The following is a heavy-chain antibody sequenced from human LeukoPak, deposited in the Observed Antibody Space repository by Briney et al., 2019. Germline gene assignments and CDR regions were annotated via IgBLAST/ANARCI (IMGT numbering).Heavy chain of an antibody. Sequence: PPETLSLTCTVSGGSMSSYYWTWIRQPPGKGLEWIGYIYYTGNTNYNPSLKSRVTISADTSKNQFSLKLNPVTAADTAVYYCARRARATVRGDYLDYWGQGNLVTVSS. CDR3: ARRARATVRGDYLDY. V-gene: IGHV4-59*08. CDR2: IYYTGNT. D-gene: IGHD3-10*01. CDR1: GGSMSSYY. J-gene: IGHJ4*02.